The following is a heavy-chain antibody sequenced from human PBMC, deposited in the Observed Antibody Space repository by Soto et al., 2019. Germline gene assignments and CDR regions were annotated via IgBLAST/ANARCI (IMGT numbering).Heavy chain of an antibody. J-gene: IGHJ6*02. CDR3: AKHQTDFWSADPSHYGMDV. CDR1: GFTFSSYA. Sequence: EVQLLESGGGLVQPGGSLRLSCAASGFTFSSYAMSWVRQAPGKGLEWVSAISGSGGSTYYADSVKGRFTISRDNSKNTLYLQMNSLRAEDTAVYYCAKHQTDFWSADPSHYGMDVWGQGTTVTVSS. CDR2: ISGSGGST. V-gene: IGHV3-23*01. D-gene: IGHD3-3*01.